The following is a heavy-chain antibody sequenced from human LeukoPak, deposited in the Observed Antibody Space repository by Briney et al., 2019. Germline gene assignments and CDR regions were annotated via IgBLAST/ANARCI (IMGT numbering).Heavy chain of an antibody. CDR1: GFAFNTYV. CDR2: INGGGSNT. J-gene: IGHJ1*01. Sequence: PGGSLRLSCVASGFAFNTYVMSWVRQAPGKGLEWVAAINGGGSNTYYADSVKGRFTISRDNSKNTLYLQMNSLRAEDTAVYYCAKDTFWDSSWYGEYFQHWGQGTLVTVYS. CDR3: AKDTFWDSSWYGEYFQH. V-gene: IGHV3-23*01. D-gene: IGHD6-13*01.